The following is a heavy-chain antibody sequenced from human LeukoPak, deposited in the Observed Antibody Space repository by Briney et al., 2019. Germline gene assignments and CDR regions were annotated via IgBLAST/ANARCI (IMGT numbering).Heavy chain of an antibody. J-gene: IGHJ6*03. CDR3: ARESSGWYRYYSYYMDV. CDR2: IYTSGST. V-gene: IGHV4-4*07. D-gene: IGHD6-19*01. CDR1: GGSISSYY. Sequence: NASETLSLTCTVCGGSISSYYWSWIRQPAGKGLEWIGRIYTSGSTNYNPSLKSRVTMSVDTSKNQFSLKLSSVTAADTAVYYCARESSGWYRYYSYYMDVWGKGTTVTISS.